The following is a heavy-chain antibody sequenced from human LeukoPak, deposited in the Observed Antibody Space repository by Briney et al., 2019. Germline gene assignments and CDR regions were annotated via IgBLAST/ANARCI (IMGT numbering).Heavy chain of an antibody. CDR3: YFDWLLRSVY. V-gene: IGHV3-23*01. J-gene: IGHJ4*02. Sequence: PGESLRLSCTASGFTFSRYTMSWVRQSPGRGMEWVSAVTGRGDDTDSADSVKGRFTISRDNSKNTLYLQMNSLRAEDTAVYYCYFDWLLRSVYWGQGTLVTVSS. D-gene: IGHD3-9*01. CDR1: GFTFSRYT. CDR2: VTGRGDDT.